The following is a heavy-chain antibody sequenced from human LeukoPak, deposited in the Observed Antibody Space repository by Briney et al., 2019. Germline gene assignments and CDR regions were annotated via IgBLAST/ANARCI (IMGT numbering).Heavy chain of an antibody. Sequence: SETLSLTCAVYGGSFSGYYWSWIRQPPGKGLEWIGEINHSGSTNYNPSLKSRVTISVDTSKNQFSLKLSSVTAADTAVYYCARGSGSSWFDYWGQEPWSPSPQ. CDR2: INHSGST. CDR1: GGSFSGYY. D-gene: IGHD6-13*01. V-gene: IGHV4-34*01. CDR3: ARGSGSSWFDY. J-gene: IGHJ4*01.